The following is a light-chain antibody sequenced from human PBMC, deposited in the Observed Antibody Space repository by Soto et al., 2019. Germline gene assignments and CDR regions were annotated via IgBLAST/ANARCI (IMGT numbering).Light chain of an antibody. J-gene: IGKJ4*01. CDR3: QHYYSSPLS. Sequence: DIVMTQSPDSLAVSLGERATINCRSSQSVLYSSNNKNYLAWYQQKPGQPPKLLISWASTRESGVPERFRGSGSGTDFTLTISSLQAEDVAVYYCQHYYSSPLSFGGGTKVEIK. CDR2: WAS. V-gene: IGKV4-1*01. CDR1: QSVLYSSNNKNY.